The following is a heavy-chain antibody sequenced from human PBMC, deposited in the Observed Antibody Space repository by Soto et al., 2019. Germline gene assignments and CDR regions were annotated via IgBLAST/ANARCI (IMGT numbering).Heavy chain of an antibody. CDR2: IDGSGSIT. J-gene: IGHJ4*02. CDR3: ARCGVAICYSFDS. CDR1: GFTLRSYT. Sequence: EVRLLESGGGLVQPGGSLRLSCAASGFTLRSYTTSWVRQAPGKGLEWVSVIDGSGSITYYADSVKGRFIISRDNSKNTLFLQMNSLRVEDTAVYFCARCGVAICYSFDSWGQGTLVTVSS. D-gene: IGHD2-15*01. V-gene: IGHV3-23*05.